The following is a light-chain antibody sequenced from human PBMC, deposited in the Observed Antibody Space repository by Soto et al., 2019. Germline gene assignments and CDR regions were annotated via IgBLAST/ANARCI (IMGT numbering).Light chain of an antibody. J-gene: IGKJ1*01. CDR2: DAS. CDR3: QQYNSQGT. Sequence: DIQMTQSPSTLSASVGDRVTITCRASQSISSWLAWYQQKPGKAPKLLIYDASSLESGVPSRFSGSGSGTEFTLTISSLRPDDFATYYCQQYNSQGTFGQGTKVEIK. CDR1: QSISSW. V-gene: IGKV1-5*01.